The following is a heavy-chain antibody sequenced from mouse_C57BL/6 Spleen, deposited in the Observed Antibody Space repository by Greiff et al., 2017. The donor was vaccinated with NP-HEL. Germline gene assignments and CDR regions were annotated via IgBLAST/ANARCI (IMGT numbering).Heavy chain of an antibody. CDR1: GYTFTDYN. CDR3: ARRYGYSFAY. J-gene: IGHJ3*01. V-gene: IGHV1-22*01. Sequence: VQLRESGPELVKPGASVKMSCKASGYTFTDYNMHCVKQSHGKSLEWIGYINPNNGGTSYNQKFKGKATLTVNKSSSTAYMELRSLTSEDSAVYYCARRYGYSFAYWGQGTLVTVSA. D-gene: IGHD2-2*01. CDR2: INPNNGGT.